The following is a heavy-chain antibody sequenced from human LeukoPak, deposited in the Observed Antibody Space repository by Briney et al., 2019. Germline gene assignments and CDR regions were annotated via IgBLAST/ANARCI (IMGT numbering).Heavy chain of an antibody. D-gene: IGHD3-3*01. J-gene: IGHJ4*02. CDR3: ARDEGTIFGDPWDY. V-gene: IGHV3-48*01. Sequence: QAGGSLRLSCAASGFTFSSYSMNWVRQAPGKGLEWVSYISSSSSTIYYADSVKGRFTISRDNAKNSLYLQMNSLRAEDTAVYYCARDEGTIFGDPWDYWGQGTLVTVSS. CDR2: ISSSSSTI. CDR1: GFTFSSYS.